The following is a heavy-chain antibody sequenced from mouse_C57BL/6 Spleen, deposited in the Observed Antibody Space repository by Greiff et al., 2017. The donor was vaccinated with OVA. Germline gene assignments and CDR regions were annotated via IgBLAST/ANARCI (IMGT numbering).Heavy chain of an antibody. CDR2: INPNNGGT. CDR3: VSSSSYYAMDY. CDR1: GYTFTDYN. J-gene: IGHJ4*01. D-gene: IGHD1-1*01. V-gene: IGHV1-18*01. Sequence: EVKLMESGPELVKPGASVKIPCKASGYTFTDYNMAWVKQSHGKSLEWIGDINPNNGGTIYNQKFKGKATLTVDKSSSTAYMELRSLTSEDTAVYYCVSSSSYYAMDYWGQGTSVTVSS.